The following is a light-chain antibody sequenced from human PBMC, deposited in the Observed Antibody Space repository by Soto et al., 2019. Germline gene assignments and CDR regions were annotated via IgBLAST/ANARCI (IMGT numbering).Light chain of an antibody. J-gene: IGKJ1*01. Sequence: IHLSQSPSSLSASVIGSVITTFRASQSISMYLNWYQQKPGKAPKLLIYKASSLESGVPSRFSGSGSGTEFTLTISGLQPDDFATYYCQQYDSYWTFGQGTKVDI. V-gene: IGKV1-5*03. CDR1: QSISMY. CDR3: QQYDSYWT. CDR2: KAS.